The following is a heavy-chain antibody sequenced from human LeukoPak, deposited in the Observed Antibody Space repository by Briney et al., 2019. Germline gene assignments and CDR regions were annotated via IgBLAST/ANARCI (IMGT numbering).Heavy chain of an antibody. CDR1: GFTFSDHY. Sequence: PGGSLRLSCAASGFTFSDHYMDWVRQAPGKGLEWVGRTRNKANSYTTEYAASVKGRFTISRDDSKNSLYLQMSSLTAEDTAVYYCASGRDIEVAGPGGYFDHWGQGNLVTVSS. J-gene: IGHJ4*02. D-gene: IGHD6-19*01. V-gene: IGHV3-72*01. CDR2: TRNKANSYTT. CDR3: ASGRDIEVAGPGGYFDH.